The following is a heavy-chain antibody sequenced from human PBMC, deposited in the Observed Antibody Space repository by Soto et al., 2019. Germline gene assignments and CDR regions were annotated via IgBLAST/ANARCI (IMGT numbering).Heavy chain of an antibody. CDR2: STYSGST. CDR1: GGSISTISYC. D-gene: IGHD6-6*01. J-gene: IGHJ4*02. CDR3: ARLVSARPNRALSHD. Sequence: QLQLQESGPGLVKPSETLSLTCTDSGGSISTISYCWGWIRQPPGKGLEWIGSSTYSGSTFYNPSIKSRVTISVDTSKSQVSLRLNSVTAADTAVYYCARLVSARPNRALSHDWGQGILVTVSS. V-gene: IGHV4-39*01.